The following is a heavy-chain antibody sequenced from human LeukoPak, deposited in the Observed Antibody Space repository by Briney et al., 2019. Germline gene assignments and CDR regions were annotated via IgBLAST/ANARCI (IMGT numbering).Heavy chain of an antibody. CDR1: GYXFTDYY. V-gene: IGHV1-2*02. J-gene: IGHJ4*02. Sequence: ASVKVSCKASGYXFTDYYMHWVRQAPGQGLEWMGWINPYSGATNYAQKFQGRVTMTRDTSITTAYMDLSRLTSDDTAVYYCARSQGYYDSSGYRWLDNWGQGTLVTVSS. CDR2: INPYSGAT. CDR3: ARSQGYYDSSGYRWLDN. D-gene: IGHD3-22*01.